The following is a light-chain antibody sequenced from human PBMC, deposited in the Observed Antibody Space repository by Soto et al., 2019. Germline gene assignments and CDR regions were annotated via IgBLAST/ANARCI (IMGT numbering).Light chain of an antibody. V-gene: IGKV3D-15*01. CDR3: QQYDKWPET. CDR1: QSVSTN. J-gene: IGKJ1*01. CDR2: GAS. Sequence: EVVMTQSPATVSVSPGERATLSCRASQSVSTNLAWYQQKPGQAPRLLIYGASGRATAIPARFSGSGSGTEFTLTISCLQSEDCAIYYCQQYDKWPETFGQGTKVEIK.